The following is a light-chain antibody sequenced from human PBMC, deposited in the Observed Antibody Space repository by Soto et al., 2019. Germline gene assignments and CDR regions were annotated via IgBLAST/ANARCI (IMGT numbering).Light chain of an antibody. V-gene: IGLV1-40*01. CDR3: QSYDSSLRGWV. CDR2: VNS. Sequence: QSVLTQPPSVSGAPGQRVTISCTESSSNIGAGYDVHWYQQLPGTAPKLLIYVNSNRPSGVPDRFSGSKSGTSASLAITGLQAEDEADYYCQSYDSSLRGWVFGGGTKLTVL. J-gene: IGLJ3*02. CDR1: SSNIGAGYD.